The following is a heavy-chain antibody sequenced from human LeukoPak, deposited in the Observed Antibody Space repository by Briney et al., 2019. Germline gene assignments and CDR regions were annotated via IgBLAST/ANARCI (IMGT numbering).Heavy chain of an antibody. CDR2: ISSGGDVT. Sequence: GGSLSLSCAASGFNLSGHSMSWVRQAPGKGLEWVSAISSGGDVTFYADSVKGRFIVSRDQSNNMLSLQMSSLRAEDTALYYCAKHRAPVPGSHPKNPTAYFEDWGQGTLVTVSS. CDR3: AKHRAPVPGSHPKNPTAYFED. J-gene: IGHJ4*02. D-gene: IGHD6-19*01. CDR1: GFNLSGHS. V-gene: IGHV3-23*01.